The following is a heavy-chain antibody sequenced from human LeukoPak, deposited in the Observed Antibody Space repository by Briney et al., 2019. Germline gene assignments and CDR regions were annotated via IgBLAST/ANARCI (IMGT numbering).Heavy chain of an antibody. CDR2: IYYGGLT. D-gene: IGHD1-26*01. CDR3: ARLPILGVVDY. CDR1: GGSINTRSYY. Sequence: SETLSLTCSVSGGSINTRSYYWGWIRQPTGKGLEWIGSIYYGGLTYYNPSLKSRVTLSADTSRSHFFLKVNSVTAADTSVYYCARLPILGVVDYWGQGILVTVSS. V-gene: IGHV4-39*02. J-gene: IGHJ4*02.